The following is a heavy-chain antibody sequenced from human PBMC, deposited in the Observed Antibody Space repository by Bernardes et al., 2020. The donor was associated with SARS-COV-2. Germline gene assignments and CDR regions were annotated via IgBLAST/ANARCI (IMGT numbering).Heavy chain of an antibody. J-gene: IGHJ4*02. D-gene: IGHD2-2*01. CDR3: AREWYCSSTTCLYYFEY. CDR1: GYFISSGYY. V-gene: IGHV4-38-2*02. CDR2: IHHGGKT. Sequence: SEHLSLTCAVSGYFISSGYYWGCIRQPPGKGLEWIGSIHHGGKTYYNPSLKSRSTISVDTSKNQFSLRLNSVTAADTAVYYCAREWYCSSTTCLYYFEYWGQGTLVTVSS.